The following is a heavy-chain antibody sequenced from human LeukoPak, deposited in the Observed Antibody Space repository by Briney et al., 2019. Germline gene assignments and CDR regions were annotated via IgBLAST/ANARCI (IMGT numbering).Heavy chain of an antibody. CDR3: AKDRMYSSSWYIA. CDR2: ISKSGDHT. D-gene: IGHD6-13*01. CDR1: GFTFNNYA. J-gene: IGHJ4*02. V-gene: IGHV3-23*01. Sequence: GGSLRLSCAVSGFTFNNYAMSWVRQAPGKGLEWVSAISKSGDHTYYAASAKGRFTIYRDNSKNTQYLQMNSLRAEDTAVYYCAKDRMYSSSWYIAWGQGTLVTVSS.